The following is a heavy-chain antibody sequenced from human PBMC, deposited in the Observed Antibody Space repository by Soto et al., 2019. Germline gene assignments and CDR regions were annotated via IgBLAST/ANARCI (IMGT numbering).Heavy chain of an antibody. V-gene: IGHV4-59*01. CDR3: AGETVGYGYYYGMDV. Sequence: PSETLSLTCTVSGGSISSYYWSWIRQPPGKGLEWIGYIYYSGSTNYNPSLKSRVTISVDTSKNQFSLKLSSVTAADTAVYYCAGETVGYGYYYGMDVWGQGTTVTVSS. D-gene: IGHD4-17*01. CDR2: IYYSGST. J-gene: IGHJ6*02. CDR1: GGSISSYY.